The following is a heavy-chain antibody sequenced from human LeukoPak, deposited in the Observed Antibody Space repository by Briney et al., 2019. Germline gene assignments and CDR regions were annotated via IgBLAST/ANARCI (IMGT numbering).Heavy chain of an antibody. Sequence: SETLSLTCTVSGGSVSSGSYYWSWLRQPPGKGLEWIGYIYYSGSTNYNPSLKSRVTISVDTSKNQFSLKLSSVTAADTAVYYCARLPSSSWYYFDYWGQGTLVTVSS. J-gene: IGHJ4*02. CDR1: GGSVSSGSYY. CDR3: ARLPSSSWYYFDY. CDR2: IYYSGST. V-gene: IGHV4-61*01. D-gene: IGHD6-13*01.